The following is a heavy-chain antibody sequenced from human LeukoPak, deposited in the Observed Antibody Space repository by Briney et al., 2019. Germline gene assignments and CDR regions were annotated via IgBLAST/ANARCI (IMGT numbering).Heavy chain of an antibody. CDR2: ISGSGGST. J-gene: IGHJ4*02. Sequence: GGSLRLSCAASGFTFSSFATNWVRQAPGKGLEWVSAISGSGGSTYYADSVKGRFTISRDNSKNTLYLQMNSLRAEDTAVYYCAKDQDYDFWSGYLIDYWGQGTLVTVSS. D-gene: IGHD3-3*01. CDR3: AKDQDYDFWSGYLIDY. V-gene: IGHV3-23*01. CDR1: GFTFSSFA.